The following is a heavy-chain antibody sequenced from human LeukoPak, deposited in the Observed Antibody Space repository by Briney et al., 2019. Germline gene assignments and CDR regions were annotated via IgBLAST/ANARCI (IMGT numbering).Heavy chain of an antibody. CDR2: ISYDGNNQ. CDR3: AREGAASGWSSFDY. D-gene: IGHD6-19*01. J-gene: IGHJ4*02. V-gene: IGHV3-30-3*01. Sequence: GGSLRLSCAASGFTLRSYAMHWVRQAPGKGLEWVALISYDGNNQYYADSVKRRFTISRDNSKNSLYLQMNTLRAEDTAVYYCAREGAASGWSSFDYWGQGTLVTVSS. CDR1: GFTLRSYA.